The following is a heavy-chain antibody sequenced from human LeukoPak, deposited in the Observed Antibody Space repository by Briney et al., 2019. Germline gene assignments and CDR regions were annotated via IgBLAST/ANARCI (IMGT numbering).Heavy chain of an antibody. CDR3: AKERKLLGFDY. Sequence: PGGSLRLSCAASGFTFSSYGMHWVRQAPGKGLEWVAVIWYDGSNKYYADSVKGRFTISRDNSKNTLYLQMNGLRAEDTAVYYCAKERKLLGFDYWGQGTLVTVSS. V-gene: IGHV3-33*06. J-gene: IGHJ4*02. CDR1: GFTFSSYG. D-gene: IGHD3-16*01. CDR2: IWYDGSNK.